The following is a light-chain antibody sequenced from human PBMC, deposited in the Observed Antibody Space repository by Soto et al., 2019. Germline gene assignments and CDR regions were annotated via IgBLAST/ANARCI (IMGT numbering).Light chain of an antibody. CDR3: QQYADWPTT. Sequence: EIVMTQSPVTLSVFPWERATLSCRASQSVGATVAWYHQRPGQAPRLLISGASTRATGVPARVSASGSGTAFTLTITSLQSDDFGVYYCQQYADWPTTFGQGTRVELK. CDR2: GAS. J-gene: IGKJ1*01. V-gene: IGKV3-15*01. CDR1: QSVGAT.